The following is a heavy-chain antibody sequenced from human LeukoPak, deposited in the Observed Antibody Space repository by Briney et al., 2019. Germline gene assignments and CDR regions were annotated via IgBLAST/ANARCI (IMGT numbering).Heavy chain of an antibody. CDR3: AKGDSSAYYYIAFGTFDS. Sequence: GGSLRLSCAASGFTFGSFAMTWVRQAPGKGLEWVSSISGSGGSTSHADSVKGRFTISRDNSKNTLYLQMDSLRAEDTAVYYCAKGDSSAYYYIAFGTFDSWGQGTLVTVAP. CDR2: ISGSGGST. J-gene: IGHJ4*02. D-gene: IGHD3-22*01. CDR1: GFTFGSFA. V-gene: IGHV3-23*01.